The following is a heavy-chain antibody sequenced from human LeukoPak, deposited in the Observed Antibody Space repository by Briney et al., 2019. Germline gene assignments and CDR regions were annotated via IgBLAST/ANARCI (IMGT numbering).Heavy chain of an antibody. D-gene: IGHD5-12*01. J-gene: IGHJ5*02. CDR1: GYTFTGYY. V-gene: IGHV1-2*02. Sequence: ASVKVSCKASGYTFTGYYMHWVRQAPGQGLEWMGWINPNSGGTNYAQKFQGRVTMTRDTSISTAYMELSRLRSDDTAVYYCARAADAYSGYDWQGANWFDPWGQGTLVTVSS. CDR3: ARAADAYSGYDWQGANWFDP. CDR2: INPNSGGT.